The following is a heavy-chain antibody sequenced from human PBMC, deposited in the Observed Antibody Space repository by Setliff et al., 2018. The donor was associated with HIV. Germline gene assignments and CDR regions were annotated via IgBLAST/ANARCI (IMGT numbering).Heavy chain of an antibody. V-gene: IGHV4-39*01. Sequence: LSLTCTVSGGSISSSSYYWGWIRQPPGKGLEWIGSIYYSGSTYYNPSLKSRVTISVDTSKNQFSLKLSSVTAADTAVYYCARHRSSHYDYVWGSYRLKGIWDYWGQGTLVTVSS. CDR3: ARHRSSHYDYVWGSYRLKGIWDY. D-gene: IGHD3-16*02. CDR1: GGSISSSSYY. J-gene: IGHJ4*02. CDR2: IYYSGST.